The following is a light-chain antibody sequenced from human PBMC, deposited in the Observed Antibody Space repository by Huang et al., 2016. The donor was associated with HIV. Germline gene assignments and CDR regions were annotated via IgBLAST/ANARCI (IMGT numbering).Light chain of an antibody. Sequence: DIVMTQSPDSLAVSLGERATINCKSSQTVLYNPKKINYLAWYRQTPGQPLSLLMHWAASREVGVPDRFSGSGSATDFNLTISSLEAEDVAVYYCQQYYRSPWTFGQGTRLEIK. V-gene: IGKV4-1*01. CDR3: QQYYRSPWT. CDR1: QTVLYNPKKINY. CDR2: WAA. J-gene: IGKJ1*01.